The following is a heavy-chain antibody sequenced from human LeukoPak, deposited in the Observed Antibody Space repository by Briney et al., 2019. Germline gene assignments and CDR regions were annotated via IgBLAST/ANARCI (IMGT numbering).Heavy chain of an antibody. CDR3: AKDIQLST. CDR1: GFTFSVAA. V-gene: IGHV3-23*01. J-gene: IGHJ3*01. Sequence: GGSLRLSCAASGFTFSVAAMTWVRQAPGKGLEWVSLIGASGESTYYADSVKGRFTISRDNSENTLSLQMNSLRVEDTAMYFCAKDIQLSTWGLGTMVTVSS. CDR2: IGASGEST. D-gene: IGHD5-24*01.